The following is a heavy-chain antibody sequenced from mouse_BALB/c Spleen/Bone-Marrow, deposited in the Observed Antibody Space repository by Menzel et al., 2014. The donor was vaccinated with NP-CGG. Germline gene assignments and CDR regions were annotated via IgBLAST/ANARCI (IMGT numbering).Heavy chain of an antibody. CDR2: IDPASDYT. D-gene: IGHD4-1*01. CDR1: GFNIKDTY. V-gene: IGHV14-3*02. CDR3: ATLTGTFGY. Sequence: DVQLQESGAELVKPGASVKLSCTASGFNIKDTYMHWVKQRPEQGLEWIGRIDPASDYTQFDSKFQGKATITADTSSNTAYLQLSSLTSEDTAVYYCATLTGTFGYWGQGTTLTVSS. J-gene: IGHJ2*01.